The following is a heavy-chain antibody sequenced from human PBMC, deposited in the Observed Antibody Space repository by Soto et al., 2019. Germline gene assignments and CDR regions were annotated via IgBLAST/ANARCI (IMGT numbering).Heavy chain of an antibody. J-gene: IGHJ5*02. CDR2: IIPTFGTT. CDR3: AGASDSTWYNWLDP. CDR1: RGNFISYG. Sequence: SVKVSFKAPRGNFISYGIRWVRQAPGQGLELMGGIIPTFGTTNYAHKFRGRVTITADESTGTAYMELSSLRSDDTAVYYCAGASDSTWYNWLDPWGQGTLVTVSS. D-gene: IGHD4-4*01. V-gene: IGHV1-69*13.